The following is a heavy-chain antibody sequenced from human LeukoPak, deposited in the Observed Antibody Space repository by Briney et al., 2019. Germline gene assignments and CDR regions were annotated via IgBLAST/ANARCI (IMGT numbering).Heavy chain of an antibody. J-gene: IGHJ4*02. Sequence: GGSLRLSCAASGFTFSSYGMHGVRQAPGKGLVGVTDLWYDGSNILYGDSEKGRFTISRDNSKNTLYLQMNSLRAEDTAVYYCARIAVAGTGDDYWGQGTLVTVCS. CDR3: ARIAVAGTGDDY. V-gene: IGHV3-33*01. CDR1: GFTFSSYG. CDR2: LWYDGSNI. D-gene: IGHD6-19*01.